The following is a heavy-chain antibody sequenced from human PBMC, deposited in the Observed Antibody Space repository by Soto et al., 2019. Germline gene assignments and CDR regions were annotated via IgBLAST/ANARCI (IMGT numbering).Heavy chain of an antibody. Sequence: EVQLVESGGGLVQPGGSLRLSCAASGLTLSDHYMAWVRQAPGKGLEWVGRTRNKANSYTTEYAASVKGRFTISRDDSKNSVYLQMNSLKTEDTAVYYCARYDYGDLDYWGQGTLVTVSS. CDR1: GLTLSDHY. CDR2: TRNKANSYTT. J-gene: IGHJ4*02. D-gene: IGHD4-17*01. V-gene: IGHV3-72*01. CDR3: ARYDYGDLDY.